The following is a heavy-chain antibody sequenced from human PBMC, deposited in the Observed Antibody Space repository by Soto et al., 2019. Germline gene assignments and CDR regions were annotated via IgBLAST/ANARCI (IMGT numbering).Heavy chain of an antibody. CDR3: ARARLTMIVVASYYYYGMDV. CDR1: GGTCSSYA. Sequence: ASVKVSCKASGGTCSSYAISWVLQAPGQGLEWMGGIIPIFGTANYAQKFQGRVTITADESTSTAYMELSSLRSEDTAVYYCARARLTMIVVASYYYYGMDVWGQGTTVTVSS. V-gene: IGHV1-69*13. CDR2: IIPIFGTA. J-gene: IGHJ6*02. D-gene: IGHD3-22*01.